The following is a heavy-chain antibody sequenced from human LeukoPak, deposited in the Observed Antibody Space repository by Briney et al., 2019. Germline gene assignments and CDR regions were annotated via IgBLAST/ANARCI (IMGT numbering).Heavy chain of an antibody. D-gene: IGHD4-11*01. J-gene: IGHJ4*02. Sequence: PGGSLRLSCEASGFTFSTYNMNWVRQASGKGLEWVSYISSDSTTLYYAASVKGRFTISRDNAKNSLYLHMNSLTDEDTAVYYCARGDSFTPDYWGQGALVTISS. V-gene: IGHV3-48*02. CDR3: ARGDSFTPDY. CDR2: ISSDSTTL. CDR1: GFTFSTYN.